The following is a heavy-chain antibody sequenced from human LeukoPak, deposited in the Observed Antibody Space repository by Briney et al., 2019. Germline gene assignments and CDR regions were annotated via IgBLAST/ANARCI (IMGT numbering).Heavy chain of an antibody. CDR1: GGSVSSGGYY. D-gene: IGHD2-15*01. CDR2: IYYSGST. J-gene: IGHJ4*02. CDR3: ARHGGYCSGGSCYGPYYFDY. V-gene: IGHV4-39*01. Sequence: SETLSLTCTVSGGSVSSGGYYWSWIRQPPGKGLEWIGSIYYSGSTYYNPSLKSRVTISVDTSKNQFSLKLSSVTAADTAVYYCARHGGYCSGGSCYGPYYFDYWGQGTLVTVSS.